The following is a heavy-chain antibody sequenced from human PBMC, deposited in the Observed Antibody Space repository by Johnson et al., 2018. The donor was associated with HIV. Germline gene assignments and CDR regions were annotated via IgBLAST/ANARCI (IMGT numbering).Heavy chain of an antibody. CDR1: GFTFSSYG. Sequence: VQLVESGGGVVQPGRSLRLSCAASGFTFSSYGMHWVRQAPGKGLEWVAVISYDGSNKYYADSVKGRFTISRDNSKNTLYLQMNSLRAEDTAVYYCAKEGRDCTGGVCYSLAFDIWGQGTMVTVSS. J-gene: IGHJ3*02. D-gene: IGHD2-8*02. V-gene: IGHV3-30*18. CDR2: ISYDGSNK. CDR3: AKEGRDCTGGVCYSLAFDI.